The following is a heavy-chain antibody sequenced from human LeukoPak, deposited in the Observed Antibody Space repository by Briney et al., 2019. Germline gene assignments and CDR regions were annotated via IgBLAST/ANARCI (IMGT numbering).Heavy chain of an antibody. CDR1: GDIFSSNSAA. CDR2: TYYRSKWYN. J-gene: IGHJ6*02. D-gene: IGHD6-19*01. Sequence: SQTLSLTCAISGDIFSSNSAAWNWIRQSPSRGLEWLGRTYYRSKWYNDYAVSVKSRIAINPDTSKNQFSLQLNSVTPEDTAVYYCARAVAGRYGMDVWGQGTSVTVSS. CDR3: ARAVAGRYGMDV. V-gene: IGHV6-1*01.